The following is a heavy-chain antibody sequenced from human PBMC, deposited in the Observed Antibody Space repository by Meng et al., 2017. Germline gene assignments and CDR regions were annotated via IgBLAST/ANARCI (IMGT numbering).Heavy chain of an antibody. V-gene: IGHV1-2*06. Sequence: GQRGQCGAGVKQPGPSVTVSCKASGYTFTGYYMHWVRQAPGQGLEWMGRINPNGGGTNYAQKFQGRVTMTRDTSISTAYMELSRLISDDTAVYYCARDSATGDFWGQGTLVTVSS. J-gene: IGHJ4*02. CDR2: INPNGGGT. CDR1: GYTFTGYY. CDR3: ARDSATGDF. D-gene: IGHD5-12*01.